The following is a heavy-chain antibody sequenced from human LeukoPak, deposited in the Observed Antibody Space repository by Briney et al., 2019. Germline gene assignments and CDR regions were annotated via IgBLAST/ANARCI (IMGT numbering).Heavy chain of an antibody. CDR1: GGSISSYY. V-gene: IGHV4-59*08. D-gene: IGHD5-12*01. CDR2: IYYSGST. CDR3: ASRDISLYYFDY. J-gene: IGHJ4*02. Sequence: SETLSLTCTVSGGSISSYYWGWIRQPPGKGLEWIGYIYYSGSTNYNPSLKSRVTISVDTSKNQFSLKLSSVTAADTAVYYCASRDISLYYFDYWGQGTLVTVSS.